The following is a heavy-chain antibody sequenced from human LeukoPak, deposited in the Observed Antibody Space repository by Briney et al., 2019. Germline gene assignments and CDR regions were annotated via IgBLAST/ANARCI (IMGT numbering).Heavy chain of an antibody. Sequence: PGGSLRLSCAASGFTFSSYSMNWVRQAPGKGLEWVSSISSSSSYIYYADSVKGRFTISRDNAKNSLYLQMNSPRAEDTAVYYCARDFSVDYYDSSGSPWGQGTLVTVSS. CDR3: ARDFSVDYYDSSGSP. CDR2: ISSSSSYI. CDR1: GFTFSSYS. D-gene: IGHD3-22*01. V-gene: IGHV3-21*01. J-gene: IGHJ5*02.